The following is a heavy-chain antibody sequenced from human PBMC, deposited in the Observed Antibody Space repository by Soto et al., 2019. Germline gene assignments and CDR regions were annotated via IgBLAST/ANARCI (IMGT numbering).Heavy chain of an antibody. Sequence: GGSLRLSFAASGFTFSSYSMNWVRQAPGKGLEWVSYISSNSGTMYYADSVKGRFTISRDNAKNSLYLQMNSLRAEDTAVYYCARDRFYYGSSGYYYFDYWGQGTLVTVSS. CDR2: ISSNSGTM. CDR3: ARDRFYYGSSGYYYFDY. CDR1: GFTFSSYS. J-gene: IGHJ4*02. D-gene: IGHD3-22*01. V-gene: IGHV3-48*01.